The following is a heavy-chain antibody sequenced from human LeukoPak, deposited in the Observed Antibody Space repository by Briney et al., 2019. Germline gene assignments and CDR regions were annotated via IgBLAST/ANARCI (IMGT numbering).Heavy chain of an antibody. CDR3: ARRATTVTTGYYYYYMDV. CDR2: VYYGGTT. D-gene: IGHD4-17*01. CDR1: GGSINSRSYY. Sequence: PSETLSLTCTVSGGSINSRSYYWGWIRQPPGKGLEWIGSVYYGGTTYYNPYLKSRVTISEDTSKNQLSLKLSSVTAADTAVYYCARRATTVTTGYYYYYMDVWGKGTTVTVSS. J-gene: IGHJ6*03. V-gene: IGHV4-39*01.